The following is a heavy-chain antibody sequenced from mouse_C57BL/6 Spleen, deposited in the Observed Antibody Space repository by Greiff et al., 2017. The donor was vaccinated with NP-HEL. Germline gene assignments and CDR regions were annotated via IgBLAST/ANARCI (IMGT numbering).Heavy chain of an antibody. CDR1: GYTFTSYW. CDR3: ARSGGSRWGYFDV. Sequence: QVQLQQSGAELVKPGASVKMSCKASGYTFTSYWITWVKQRPGQGLEWIGDIYPGSGSTNYNEKFKSKATLTVDTSSSTAYMQLSSLTSEDSAVYYCARSGGSRWGYFDVWGTGTTVTVSS. V-gene: IGHV1-55*01. D-gene: IGHD1-1*01. CDR2: IYPGSGST. J-gene: IGHJ1*03.